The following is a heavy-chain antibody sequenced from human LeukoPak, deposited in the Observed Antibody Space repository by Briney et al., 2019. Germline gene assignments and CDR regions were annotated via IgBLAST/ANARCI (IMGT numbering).Heavy chain of an antibody. CDR1: GFTFDDYA. J-gene: IGHJ4*02. Sequence: GGSLRLSCAASGFTFDDYAMHWVRQAPGKGLEWVSLISWDGGSTYYADSVKGRFTISRDNSKNSLYLQMNSLRAEDTALYYCAKDQGHCSSTSCLVLDYWGQGTLVTVSS. CDR2: ISWDGGST. CDR3: AKDQGHCSSTSCLVLDY. D-gene: IGHD2-2*01. V-gene: IGHV3-43D*03.